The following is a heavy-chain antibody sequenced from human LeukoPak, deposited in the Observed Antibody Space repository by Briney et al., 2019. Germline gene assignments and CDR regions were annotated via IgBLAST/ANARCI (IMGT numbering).Heavy chain of an antibody. CDR1: GGSISSSSYY. CDR3: ARGLGEWELREYYFDY. V-gene: IGHV4-39*07. CDR2: IYYSGST. Sequence: PSETLSLTCTVSGGSISSSSYYWGWIRQPPGKGLEWIGSIYYSGSTYYNPSLKSRVTISVDTSKNQFSLKLSSVTAADTAVYYCARGLGEWELREYYFDYWGQGTLVTVSS. D-gene: IGHD1-26*01. J-gene: IGHJ4*02.